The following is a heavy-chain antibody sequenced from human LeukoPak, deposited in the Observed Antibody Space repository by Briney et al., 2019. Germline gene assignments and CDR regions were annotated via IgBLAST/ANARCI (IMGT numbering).Heavy chain of an antibody. CDR3: ARDGVAVAGLLN. J-gene: IGHJ4*02. V-gene: IGHV4-38-2*02. Sequence: SETLSLTCTVSGYSISSGYYWGWIRQPPGRGLEWIGSIYHSGSTYYNPSPKSRVTISVDTSKNQFSLKLSSVTAADTAVYYCARDGVAVAGLLNWGQGTLVTVSS. D-gene: IGHD6-19*01. CDR1: GYSISSGYY. CDR2: IYHSGST.